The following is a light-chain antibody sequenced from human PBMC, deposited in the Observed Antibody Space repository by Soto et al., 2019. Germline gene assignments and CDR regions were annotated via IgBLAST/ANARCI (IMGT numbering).Light chain of an antibody. V-gene: IGLV2-23*01. J-gene: IGLJ1*01. CDR3: CSYADSNTYV. CDR2: AGT. Sequence: QSALTQPASVSGSPGQTITISCTGTSSDVGSYNLVSWYQQRPGKAPKLIIYAGTKRPSGVSNRFSGSQPGNTASLTIFRLQAEDEADHYCCSYADSNTYVFGTGTKLTVL. CDR1: SSDVGSYNL.